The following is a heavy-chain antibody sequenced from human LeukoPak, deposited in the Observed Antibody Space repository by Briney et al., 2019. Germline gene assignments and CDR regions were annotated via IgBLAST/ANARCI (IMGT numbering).Heavy chain of an antibody. D-gene: IGHD1-7*01. CDR3: ASASGTTRESATYYYYMDV. CDR2: ISSSSSYI. J-gene: IGHJ6*03. Sequence: GGSLRLSCAASGFTFSSYSMNWVRQAPGKGLEWVSSISSSSSYIYYADSVKGRFTISRDNAKNSLYLQMNSLRAEDTAVYYCASASGTTRESATYYYYMDVGAKGPRSPSP. CDR1: GFTFSSYS. V-gene: IGHV3-21*01.